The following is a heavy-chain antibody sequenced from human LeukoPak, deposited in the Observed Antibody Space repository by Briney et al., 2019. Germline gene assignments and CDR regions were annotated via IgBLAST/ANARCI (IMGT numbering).Heavy chain of an antibody. Sequence: ASVNVSCKASGYTFTSYYMHWVRQAPGQGLEWMGIINPSGGSTSYAQKFQGRVTMTRDTSTSTVYMELSSLRSEDTAVYYCTRETSSRYFDYWGQGTLVTVSS. CDR3: TRETSSRYFDY. V-gene: IGHV1-46*01. CDR2: INPSGGST. CDR1: GYTFTSYY. J-gene: IGHJ4*02.